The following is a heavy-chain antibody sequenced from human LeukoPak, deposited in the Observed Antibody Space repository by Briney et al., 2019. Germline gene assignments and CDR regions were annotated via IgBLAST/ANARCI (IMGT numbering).Heavy chain of an antibody. V-gene: IGHV3-73*01. CDR2: MSSKANSFVT. Sequence: PGGSLRLSCTASGFTFSGYTVHWVRQASGKGLEWVGRMSSKANSFVTTYTTSVQGRFTISRDDSKNTAYLQMNSLRTEDTALYYCTTDQFNSFDIWGRGTMVTVSS. J-gene: IGHJ3*02. CDR1: GFTFSGYT. D-gene: IGHD5-24*01. CDR3: TTDQFNSFDI.